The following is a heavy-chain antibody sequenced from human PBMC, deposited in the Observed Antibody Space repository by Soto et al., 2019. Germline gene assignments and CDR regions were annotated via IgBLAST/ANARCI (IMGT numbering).Heavy chain of an antibody. CDR3: ARAGCDGGTCYTLVGLRYGMDV. CDR1: GFTFSNYA. V-gene: IGHV3-30-3*01. D-gene: IGHD2-15*01. CDR2: ISYDGNNK. J-gene: IGHJ6*02. Sequence: QVQLVESGGGVVQPGRSLRLSCAASGFTFSNYAMYWVRQAPGKGLEWVAVISYDGNNKYYADSVKGRFTISRDNSKNTLCLQMNSLRAEDTAVYYCARAGCDGGTCYTLVGLRYGMDVWGQGTTVTVSS.